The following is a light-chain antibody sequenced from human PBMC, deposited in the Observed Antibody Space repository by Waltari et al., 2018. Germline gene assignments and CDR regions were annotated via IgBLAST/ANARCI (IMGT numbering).Light chain of an antibody. J-gene: IGKJ2*01. CDR1: QSVSSN. V-gene: IGKV3-15*01. CDR3: QQYNNWPPYT. Sequence: EIVMTQSPATLSVSPGESATLTGRASQSVSSNLAWYQQTPGQAPRLLIYGASTSATGIPARFSGSGSGTEFTLTISSLQSEDFAVYYCQQYNNWPPYTFGQGTKLEIK. CDR2: GAS.